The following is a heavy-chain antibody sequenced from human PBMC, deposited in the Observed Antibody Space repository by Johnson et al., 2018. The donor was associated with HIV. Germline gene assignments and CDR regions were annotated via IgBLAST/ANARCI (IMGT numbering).Heavy chain of an antibody. D-gene: IGHD5-12*01. CDR2: ISWNSGSI. CDR1: GFTFDDYA. Sequence: EVQLVESGGGLVQPGRSLRPSCAASGFTFDDYAMHWVRQAPGKGLEWVSSISWNSGSIGYADSVRGRFTISRDNAKNSLFLQMDSLRAEDTAVYYCARDQSGYVLWGPGTMVTVSS. CDR3: ARDQSGYVL. V-gene: IGHV3-9*01. J-gene: IGHJ3*01.